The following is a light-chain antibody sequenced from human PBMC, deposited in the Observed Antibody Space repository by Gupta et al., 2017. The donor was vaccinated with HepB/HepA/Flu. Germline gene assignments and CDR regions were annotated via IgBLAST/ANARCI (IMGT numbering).Light chain of an antibody. CDR3: SSYTSSSTVV. CDR1: SSDVGGYNY. J-gene: IGLJ2*01. Sequence: QSALTQPASVSGSPGQSITISCTGTSSDVGGYNYVSWYQQHPGKAPKLMIYDVSNWPSGVSNRCSGSKSGNTASLTISGLQAEDEADYYCSSYTSSSTVVFGGGTKLTVL. V-gene: IGLV2-14*03. CDR2: DVS.